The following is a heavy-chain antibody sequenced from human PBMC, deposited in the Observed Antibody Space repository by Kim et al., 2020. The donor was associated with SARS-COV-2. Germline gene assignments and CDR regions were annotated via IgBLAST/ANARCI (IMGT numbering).Heavy chain of an antibody. D-gene: IGHD1-26*01. J-gene: IGHJ6*02. CDR3: AKDFQGGSGHQSGSYNTGPYYYYGMDV. Sequence: GGSLRLSCAASGFTFSSYAMSWVRQAPGKGLEWVSAISGSGGSTYYADSVKGRFTISRDNSKNTLYLQMNSLRAEDTAVYYCAKDFQGGSGHQSGSYNTGPYYYYGMDVWGQGTTVTVSS. CDR2: ISGSGGST. V-gene: IGHV3-23*01. CDR1: GFTFSSYA.